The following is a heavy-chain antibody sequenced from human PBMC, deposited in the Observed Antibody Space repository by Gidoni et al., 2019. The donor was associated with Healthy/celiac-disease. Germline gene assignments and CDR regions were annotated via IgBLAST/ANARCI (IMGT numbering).Heavy chain of an antibody. V-gene: IGHV4-39*01. J-gene: IGHJ4*02. CDR3: ARHWIMLTYFDY. D-gene: IGHD3-16*01. Sequence: QLQLQESGPGLVQPSETLSLTRTVTGGSISSSSYYWGWIGQPPGKGLEWIGSIYYSGSTYYNPSLKSRVTISVDTSKNQFALKLSSVTAADTAVYYCARHWIMLTYFDYWGQGTLVTVSS. CDR1: GGSISSSSYY. CDR2: IYYSGST.